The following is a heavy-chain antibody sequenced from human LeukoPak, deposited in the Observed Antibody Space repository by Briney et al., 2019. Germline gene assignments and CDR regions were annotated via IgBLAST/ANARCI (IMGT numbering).Heavy chain of an antibody. J-gene: IGHJ4*02. D-gene: IGHD4-17*01. CDR1: RFTFSNAW. CDR3: AIDEPDYAPYDFDY. V-gene: IGHV3-15*01. CDR2: IKSKVDGETT. Sequence: RGSLRLSCEASRFTFSNAWMNWVRQTPGKGLEWVARIKSKVDGETTDYAAPVKGRFTISRDDSNNMLYLQMNSLKIEDTAVYYCAIDEPDYAPYDFDYWGQGTLVAVSS.